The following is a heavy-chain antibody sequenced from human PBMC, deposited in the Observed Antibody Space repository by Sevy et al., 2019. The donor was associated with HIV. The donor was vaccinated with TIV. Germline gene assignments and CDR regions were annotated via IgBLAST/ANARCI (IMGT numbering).Heavy chain of an antibody. J-gene: IGHJ4*02. CDR2: ISSIGTTI. CDR3: GGGGWGGADY. V-gene: IGHV3-48*03. CDR1: GITFSTYE. D-gene: IGHD3-16*01. Sequence: GGSLRLSCAASGITFSTYEMNWVRQAPGKGLEWVSYISSIGTTIYYADSVKGRFTISRDNAKNSLYLQMNSLRAEDTAVYYWGGGGWGGADYWGQRTLVTVSS.